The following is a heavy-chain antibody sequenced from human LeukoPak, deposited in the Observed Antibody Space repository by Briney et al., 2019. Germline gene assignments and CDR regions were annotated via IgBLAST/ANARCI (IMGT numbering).Heavy chain of an antibody. CDR3: ASGPGAYFDY. CDR2: ISAYNGNT. D-gene: IGHD2-8*02. Sequence: GASVKVSCRASGYTLTTYHIIWVRQAPGQGLEWMGWISAYNGNTNYAQKLQGRVTLTMDTSTSTAYMELRSLRSDDTALYYCASGPGAYFDYWGLGTLVTVSS. J-gene: IGHJ4*02. V-gene: IGHV1-18*04. CDR1: GYTLTTYH.